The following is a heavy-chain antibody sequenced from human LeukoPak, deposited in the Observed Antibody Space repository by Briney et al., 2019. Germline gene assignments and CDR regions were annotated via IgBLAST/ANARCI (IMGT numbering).Heavy chain of an antibody. CDR1: GYSFTSYW. Sequence: GESLKISCKGSGYSFTSYWIGWVRQMPGKGLEWMGIIYPGDSDTRYSPSFQGQVTISADKSISTAYLQWSSLKASDTAMYYCARQGLGLLWFGELLSGAFDIWGQGTMVTVSS. CDR3: ARQGLGLLWFGELLSGAFDI. CDR2: IYPGDSDT. V-gene: IGHV5-51*01. D-gene: IGHD3-10*01. J-gene: IGHJ3*02.